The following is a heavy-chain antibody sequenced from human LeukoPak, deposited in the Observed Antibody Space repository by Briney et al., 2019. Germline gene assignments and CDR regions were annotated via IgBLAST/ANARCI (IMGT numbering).Heavy chain of an antibody. D-gene: IGHD6-6*01. Sequence: SETLSLTCAVYGGSFSGYYWSWIRQPPGKGLEWIGEINHSGSTNYNPSLKSRVTISVDTSKNQFSLKLSSVTAADTAVYYCAGRYLSIAARGGSFDYWGQGTLVTVSS. CDR3: AGRYLSIAARGGSFDY. CDR2: INHSGST. J-gene: IGHJ4*02. V-gene: IGHV4-34*01. CDR1: GGSFSGYY.